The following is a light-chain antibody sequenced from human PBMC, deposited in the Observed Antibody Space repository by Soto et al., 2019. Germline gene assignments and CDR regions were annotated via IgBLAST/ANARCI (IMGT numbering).Light chain of an antibody. CDR2: DVS. CDR1: RSDVCGYNY. J-gene: IGLJ1*01. V-gene: IGLV2-14*03. CDR3: SSYTTSNTRQIV. Sequence: QAVLTQPACVSGSPGQSITISFTGTRSDVCGYNYVSWYQQHPGKAPKFMIYDVSSRPSGVSIRFSGSKSDNTASLTISGLQPEDEADYHCSSYTTSNTRQIVFGTGTKVTVL.